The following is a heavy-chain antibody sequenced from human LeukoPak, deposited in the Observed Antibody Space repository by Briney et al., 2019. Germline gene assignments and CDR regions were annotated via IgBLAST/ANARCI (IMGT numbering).Heavy chain of an antibody. V-gene: IGHV3-33*01. CDR3: ARQILTGYYSFDY. CDR1: GFTFSSYG. J-gene: IGHJ4*02. D-gene: IGHD3-9*01. Sequence: GRSLRLSCAASGFTFSSYGMHWVRQAPGKGLEWVAVIWYDGSNKYYADSVKGRFTISRDNSENTLYLQMNSLRAEDTAVYYCARQILTGYYSFDYWGQGTLVTVSS. CDR2: IWYDGSNK.